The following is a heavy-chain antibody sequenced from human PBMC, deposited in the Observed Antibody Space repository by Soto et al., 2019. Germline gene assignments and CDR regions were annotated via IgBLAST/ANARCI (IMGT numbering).Heavy chain of an antibody. CDR2: ISYDGRNK. D-gene: IGHD3-10*01. J-gene: IGHJ3*02. V-gene: IGHV3-30*04. Sequence: GGSLRLSCAASGFTFRSYAMHWVRQAPGKGLEWVAIISYDGRNKYFADFVKGRFTISRDNSKNTLYLQMNSLRAEDTAVYYCARAPGRGAFDIWGQGTMVTVSS. CDR3: ARAPGRGAFDI. CDR1: GFTFRSYA.